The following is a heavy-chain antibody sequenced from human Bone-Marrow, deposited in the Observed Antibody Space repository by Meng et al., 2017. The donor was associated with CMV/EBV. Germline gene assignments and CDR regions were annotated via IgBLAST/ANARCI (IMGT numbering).Heavy chain of an antibody. CDR3: AKDTRPVMVAGWFDP. D-gene: IGHD2-8*01. Sequence: GESLKISCAASGFTFSSYGMHWVRQAPGKGLEWVAFIRYDGSNKYYADSVKGRFTISRDNAKNSLYLQMNSLRAEDTALYYCAKDTRPVMVAGWFDPWGQGTRVTVYS. CDR2: IRYDGSNK. V-gene: IGHV3-30*02. J-gene: IGHJ5*02. CDR1: GFTFSSYG.